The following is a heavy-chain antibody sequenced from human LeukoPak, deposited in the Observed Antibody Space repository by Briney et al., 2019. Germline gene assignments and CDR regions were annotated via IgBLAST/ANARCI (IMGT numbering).Heavy chain of an antibody. CDR1: GYSFTSYW. CDR3: ARPIGYCSSTSCYTGYYFDY. J-gene: IGHJ4*02. D-gene: IGHD2-2*02. CDR2: IYPGDSDT. V-gene: IGHV5-51*01. Sequence: GESPKISCKGSGYSFTSYWIGWVRQMPGKGLEWMGIIYPGDSDTRYSPSFQGQVTISADKSISTAYLQWSSLKVSDTAMYYCARPIGYCSSTSCYTGYYFDYWGQGTLVTVSS.